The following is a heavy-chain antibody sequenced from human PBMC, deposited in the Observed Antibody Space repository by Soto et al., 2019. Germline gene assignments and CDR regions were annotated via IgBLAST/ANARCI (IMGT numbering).Heavy chain of an antibody. Sequence: SETQSLTCTVSGGSISSYYWSWIRQPPGKGPEWIASFRYDGDTYYNPSLKSRVTISVDTSKNQFSLKLSSVTAADTAVYYCARTYSSSWSPFDYWGQGTLVTVSS. D-gene: IGHD6-13*01. CDR3: ARTYSSSWSPFDY. J-gene: IGHJ4*02. V-gene: IGHV4-39*07. CDR2: FRYDGDT. CDR1: GGSISSYY.